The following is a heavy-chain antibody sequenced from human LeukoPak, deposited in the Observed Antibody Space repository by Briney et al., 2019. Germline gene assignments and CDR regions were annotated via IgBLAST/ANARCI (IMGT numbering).Heavy chain of an antibody. J-gene: IGHJ3*02. CDR3: ARFRCSSTSCYHPDAFDI. V-gene: IGHV1-69*13. CDR2: IIPIFGTA. CDR1: GGTFSSYA. Sequence: ASVKVSCKASGGTFSSYAISWVRQAPGQGLEWMGGIIPIFGTANYAQKFQGRVTITADESTSTAYMELSSLRSEDTAVYYCARFRCSSTSCYHPDAFDIWGQGTMVTVSS. D-gene: IGHD2-2*01.